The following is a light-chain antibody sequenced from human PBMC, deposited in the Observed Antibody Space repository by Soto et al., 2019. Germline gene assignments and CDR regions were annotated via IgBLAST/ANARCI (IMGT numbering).Light chain of an antibody. CDR2: GDN. CDR1: GSSIGTNT. V-gene: IGLV1-44*01. CDR3: AAWDGSLNNVL. J-gene: IGLJ2*01. Sequence: QSVLTQPPSASGTPGQRVTISCSGSGSSIGTNTVNWYRQLPGTAPKLLISGDNQRPSGVPDRFSGSKSGTSASLAISGLQSEDEADYYCAAWDGSLNNVLFGGGTKLTVL.